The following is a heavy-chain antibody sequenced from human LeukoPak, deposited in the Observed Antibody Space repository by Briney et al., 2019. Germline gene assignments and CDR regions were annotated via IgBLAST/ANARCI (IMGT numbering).Heavy chain of an antibody. CDR2: IWYDGSNK. CDR1: GFTFSSYG. Sequence: GGSLRLSCAASGFTFSSYGMHWVRQAPGKGLEWVAVIWYDGSNKYYADSVKGRFTISRDNSKNTLYLQMNSLRAEDTAVYYCARKEGAYDILSEYYYYGMDVWGQGTTVTVSS. J-gene: IGHJ6*02. CDR3: ARKEGAYDILSEYYYYGMDV. D-gene: IGHD3-9*01. V-gene: IGHV3-33*01.